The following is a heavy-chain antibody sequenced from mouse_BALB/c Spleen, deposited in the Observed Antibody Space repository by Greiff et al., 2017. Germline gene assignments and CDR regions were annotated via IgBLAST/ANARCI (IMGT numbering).Heavy chain of an antibody. J-gene: IGHJ4*01. D-gene: IGHD1-1*01. Sequence: EVHLVESGGGLVKPGGSLKLSCAASGFTFSSYAMSWVRQSPEKRLEWVAEISSGGSYTYYPDTVTGRFTISRDNAKNTLYLEMSSLRSEDTAMYYCATFYYYGSRPLSWDYWGQGTSVTVSS. V-gene: IGHV5-9-4*01. CDR1: GFTFSSYA. CDR3: ATFYYYGSRPLSWDY. CDR2: ISSGGSYT.